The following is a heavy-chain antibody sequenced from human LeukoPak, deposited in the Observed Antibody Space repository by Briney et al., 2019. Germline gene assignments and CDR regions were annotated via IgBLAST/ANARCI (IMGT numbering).Heavy chain of an antibody. Sequence: SVKVSCKASGGTFSSYAISWVRQAPGQGLEWMGGIIPIFGTANYAQKFQGGVTITADESTSTAYMELSSLRSEDTAVYYCARGDHRKYYYDSSGYYYPYFDYWGQGTLVTVSS. V-gene: IGHV1-69*13. J-gene: IGHJ4*02. CDR3: ARGDHRKYYYDSSGYYYPYFDY. D-gene: IGHD3-22*01. CDR2: IIPIFGTA. CDR1: GGTFSSYA.